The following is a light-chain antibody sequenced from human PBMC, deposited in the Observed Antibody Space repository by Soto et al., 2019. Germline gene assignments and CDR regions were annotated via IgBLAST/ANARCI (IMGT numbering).Light chain of an antibody. CDR3: QQYNHWPLT. V-gene: IGKV3-15*01. CDR1: QYVSAN. J-gene: IGKJ4*01. Sequence: VVMTQSPATLSVSPGERATLSCRASQYVSANLAWYQQKPGQAPRLLLYGASTRATAVPARFSGSWSGTDFTLTINSLQSEDSAVYYCQQYNHWPLTVGGGTKVEI. CDR2: GAS.